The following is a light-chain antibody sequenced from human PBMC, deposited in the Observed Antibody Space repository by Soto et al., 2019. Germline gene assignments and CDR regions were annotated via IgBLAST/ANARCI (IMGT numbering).Light chain of an antibody. CDR3: LQHYNYPYT. J-gene: IGKJ2*01. Sequence: DIQMTQSASSLSASVGDRVTITCRTSQGIRSLLSWYQQKPGQAPKRLIYAASSLQSGVPSRFSGSGSGTEFTLTMRSLHPEDVATYYCLQHYNYPYTFGQGTKVDIK. CDR1: QGIRSL. CDR2: AAS. V-gene: IGKV1-17*01.